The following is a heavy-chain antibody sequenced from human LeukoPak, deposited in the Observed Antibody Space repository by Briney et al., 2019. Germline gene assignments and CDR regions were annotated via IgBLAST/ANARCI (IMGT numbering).Heavy chain of an antibody. CDR2: IYWDDDE. Sequence: TLSLTCAVSGGSVSIYYWTWIRQPPGKALEWLALIYWDDDERHSPSLKSRFTITKDNSKNRVVLTLTNMDPVDTATYYCAHSRGQSAFDIWGQGTMVTVSS. J-gene: IGHJ3*02. CDR1: GGSVSIYYWT. V-gene: IGHV2-5*08. D-gene: IGHD3-10*01. CDR3: AHSRGQSAFDI.